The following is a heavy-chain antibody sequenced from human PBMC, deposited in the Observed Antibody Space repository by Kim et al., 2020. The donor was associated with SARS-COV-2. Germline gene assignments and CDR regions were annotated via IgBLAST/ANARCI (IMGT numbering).Heavy chain of an antibody. CDR2: ISYDGSNK. J-gene: IGHJ4*02. Sequence: GGSLRLSCAASGFTFSSYAMHWVRQAPGKGLEWVAVISYDGSNKYYADSVKGRFTNSRDNSKNTLYLQMNSLRAEDTAVYYCARDLSTKSDYWGQGTLVTVSS. D-gene: IGHD2-2*01. CDR3: ARDLSTKSDY. V-gene: IGHV3-30-3*01. CDR1: GFTFSSYA.